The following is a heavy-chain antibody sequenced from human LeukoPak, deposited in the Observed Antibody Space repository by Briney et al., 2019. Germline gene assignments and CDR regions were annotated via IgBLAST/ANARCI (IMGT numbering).Heavy chain of an antibody. V-gene: IGHV4-4*07. D-gene: IGHD2-2*01. CDR2: IYTSGST. CDR1: GGSISSYY. J-gene: IGHJ3*02. CDR3: ARDIHCSSTSCYAFDI. Sequence: SETLSLTCTVSGGSISSYYWSWIRQPAGKGLEWIGRIYTSGSTNYNPSLKSRDTMSVDTSKNQFSLKLSSVTAADTAVYYCARDIHCSSTSCYAFDIWGQGTMVTVSS.